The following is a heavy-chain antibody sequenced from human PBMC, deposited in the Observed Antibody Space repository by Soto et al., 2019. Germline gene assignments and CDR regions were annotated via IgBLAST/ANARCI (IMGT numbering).Heavy chain of an antibody. D-gene: IGHD3-9*01. CDR1: GFTFSSYG. CDR2: IWYDGSNK. J-gene: IGHJ4*02. CDR3: ARDPDILSGYTEYYFDY. V-gene: IGHV3-33*01. Sequence: GGSLRLSCAASGFTFSSYGMHWVRQAPGKGLEWVAVIWYDGSNKYYADSVKGRFTISRDNSKNTLYLQMNSLRAEDTAVYYCARDPDILSGYTEYYFDYWGKGTLVTVP.